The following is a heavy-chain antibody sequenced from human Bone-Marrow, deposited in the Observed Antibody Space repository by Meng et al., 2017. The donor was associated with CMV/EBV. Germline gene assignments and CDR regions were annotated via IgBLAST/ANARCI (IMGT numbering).Heavy chain of an antibody. CDR1: GFTFSSYG. J-gene: IGHJ4*02. CDR3: AKDRRYDFWSGDFDY. CDR2: IRYDGSNK. V-gene: IGHV3-30*02. D-gene: IGHD3-3*01. Sequence: GESLKISCAASGFTFSSYGMHWVRQAPGKGLEWVAFIRYDGSNKYYADSVKGRFTISRDNSKNTLYLQMNSLRAEDTAVYYCAKDRRYDFWSGDFDYWGQGTLVTVYS.